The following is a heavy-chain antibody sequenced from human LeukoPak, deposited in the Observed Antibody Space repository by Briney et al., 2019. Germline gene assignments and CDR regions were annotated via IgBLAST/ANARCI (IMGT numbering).Heavy chain of an antibody. J-gene: IGHJ5*02. D-gene: IGHD2-2*02. V-gene: IGHV4-30-2*01. CDR3: ARAIVVVPAAIQGDWFDP. CDR1: GGSISSGGYS. Sequence: SETLSLTCAVSGGSISSGGYSWSWIRQPPGKGLEWIGYIYHSGSTYYNPSLKSRVTISVDRSKNQSSLKLSSVTAADTAVYYCARAIVVVPAAIQGDWFDPWGQGTLVTVSS. CDR2: IYHSGST.